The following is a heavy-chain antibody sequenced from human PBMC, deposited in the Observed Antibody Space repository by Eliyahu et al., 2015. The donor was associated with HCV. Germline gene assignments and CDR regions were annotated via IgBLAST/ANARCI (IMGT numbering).Heavy chain of an antibody. D-gene: IGHD2-2*03. J-gene: IGHJ4*02. CDR2: INPDGTET. CDR3: AVYSRISDVMDNF. CDR1: GFNFNNYW. Sequence: EVHLVESGGGLVQPGGSLRLTCAASGFNFNNYWLHWVRQAPGKGLVWVSLINPDGTETPYADSVKGRFTISRDNAKNTLYLQMSSLRVEDTAVYYCAVYSRISDVMDNFWGQGTLVTVSS. V-gene: IGHV3-74*01.